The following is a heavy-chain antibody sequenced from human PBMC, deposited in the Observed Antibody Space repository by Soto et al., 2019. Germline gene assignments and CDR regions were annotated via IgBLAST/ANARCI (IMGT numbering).Heavy chain of an antibody. CDR1: GGTFSSDS. D-gene: IGHD6-13*01. J-gene: IGHJ6*02. CDR3: ARAIAAAGTYYYYYGMDV. V-gene: IGHV1-69*13. CDR2: IIPMFDTP. Sequence: GASVKVSCKASGGTFSSDSFSWVRQAPGQGLEWMGGIIPMFDTPIYAQKFQDRVTITADESTSTAYMQLSSLRSGDTAVYYCARAIAAAGTYYYYYGMDVWGQGTTVTVS.